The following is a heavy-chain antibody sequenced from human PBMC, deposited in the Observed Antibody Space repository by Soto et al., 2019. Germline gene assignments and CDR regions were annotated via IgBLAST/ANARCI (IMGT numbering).Heavy chain of an antibody. D-gene: IGHD4-17*01. Sequence: ETLSLTCTVSGGSIRSYYWSWIRQPPGKGLEWIGYIYYSGSTNYNPSLKSRVTISVDTSKNQFSLKLSSVTAADTAVYYCARRYGGAFDIWGQGTMVTVSS. V-gene: IGHV4-59*08. CDR3: ARRYGGAFDI. CDR2: IYYSGST. J-gene: IGHJ3*02. CDR1: GGSIRSYY.